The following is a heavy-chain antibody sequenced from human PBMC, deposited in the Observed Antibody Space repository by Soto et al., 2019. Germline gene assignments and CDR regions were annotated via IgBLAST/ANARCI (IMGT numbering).Heavy chain of an antibody. V-gene: IGHV3-23*01. J-gene: IGHJ4*02. D-gene: IGHD1-1*01. Sequence: GGSLRLSCAASGFTFNMYAMSWVRQAPGKGLEWVSGIGGSGANTYYADFVKGRFTISRDNSKNTLYLQMDSLRAEDTAIYYCARTIAGYFWAGAYWGQGTLVTVSS. CDR1: GFTFNMYA. CDR3: ARTIAGYFWAGAY. CDR2: IGGSGANT.